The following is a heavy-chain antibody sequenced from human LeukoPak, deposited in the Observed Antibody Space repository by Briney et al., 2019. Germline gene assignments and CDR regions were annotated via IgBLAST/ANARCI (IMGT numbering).Heavy chain of an antibody. CDR2: IYYSGGT. Sequence: SSETLSLTCTASGGSISSYYWSWIRQPPGKGLEWIGYIYYSGGTNYNPSLKSRVTISVDMSKNQLSLKLTSVTAADTAVYYCARGVWAVSSYYFDNSGQGTLVTVSS. V-gene: IGHV4-59*01. J-gene: IGHJ4*02. CDR1: GGSISSYY. D-gene: IGHD3-16*01. CDR3: ARGVWAVSSYYFDN.